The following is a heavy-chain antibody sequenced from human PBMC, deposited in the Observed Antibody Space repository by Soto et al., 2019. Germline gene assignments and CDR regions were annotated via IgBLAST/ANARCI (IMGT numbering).Heavy chain of an antibody. J-gene: IGHJ6*02. CDR2: ISSRSDI. CDR1: GFTFNTYS. CDR3: AREYTAWPLAYGLDV. D-gene: IGHD2-2*02. V-gene: IGHV3-21*01. Sequence: GGSLRLSCVGSGFTFNTYSINWVRQAPGKGLEWVSSISSRSDIYYADSVEGRFTISRDNAKNSVSLQMNSLRAEDTAVYYCAREYTAWPLAYGLDVWGQGTTVTVSS.